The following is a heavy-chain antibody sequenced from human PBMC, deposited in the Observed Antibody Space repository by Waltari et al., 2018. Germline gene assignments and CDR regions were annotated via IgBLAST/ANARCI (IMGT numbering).Heavy chain of an antibody. Sequence: QLQLQESGPGLVKPSETLSLTCTVSGASIRSSNYYWGWIRQPPGKGLEWIGSIYYSGNTYSNPSLKSRVTISVDTSKNQFFLELTSGTAADTAVYYCASSKDYYDSTGYTFDFWGQGTLVTVSS. J-gene: IGHJ4*02. V-gene: IGHV4-39*07. D-gene: IGHD3-22*01. CDR3: ASSKDYYDSTGYTFDF. CDR2: IYYSGNT. CDR1: GASIRSSNYY.